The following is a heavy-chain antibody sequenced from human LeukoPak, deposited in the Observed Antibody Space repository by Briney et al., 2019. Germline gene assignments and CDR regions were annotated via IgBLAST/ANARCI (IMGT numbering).Heavy chain of an antibody. CDR2: INSDGSST. CDR1: GFTFSTYW. V-gene: IGHV3-74*01. J-gene: IGHJ4*02. Sequence: GGSLRLSCAASGFTFSTYWMHWVRHAPGKGLVWVSRINSDGSSTSYADSVKGRFTISRDNAKNTLYLQMNSLRAEDAAAYYCAREVAVAGVYYFDYWGQGTLVTVSS. CDR3: AREVAVAGVYYFDY. D-gene: IGHD6-19*01.